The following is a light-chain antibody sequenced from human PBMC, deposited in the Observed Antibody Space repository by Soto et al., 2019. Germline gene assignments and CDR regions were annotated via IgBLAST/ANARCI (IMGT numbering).Light chain of an antibody. CDR2: GAS. J-gene: IGKJ5*01. Sequence: EIVMTQSPATLSVSPGERATLSCRASQSVSSNLAWYQQKPGQAHRLLIYGASTRATGIPAGFSGSGSGTEFNLTISSLQSEDFAVYYCQQYNNWPPVTFGQGTRLEIK. CDR3: QQYNNWPPVT. V-gene: IGKV3-15*01. CDR1: QSVSSN.